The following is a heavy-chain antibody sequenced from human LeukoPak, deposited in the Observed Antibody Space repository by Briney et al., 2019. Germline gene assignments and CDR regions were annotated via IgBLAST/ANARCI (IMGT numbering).Heavy chain of an antibody. D-gene: IGHD4-17*01. V-gene: IGHV4-34*01. Sequence: KTSETLSLTCAVYGGSFSGYYWSWIRQPPGKGLEWIGEINHSGSTNYNPSLKSRVTISVDTSKNQFSLQLNSVTPEDTALYYCAREVTRVTNNFDYWGQGTLVTVSS. CDR2: INHSGST. CDR1: GGSFSGYY. J-gene: IGHJ4*02. CDR3: AREVTRVTNNFDY.